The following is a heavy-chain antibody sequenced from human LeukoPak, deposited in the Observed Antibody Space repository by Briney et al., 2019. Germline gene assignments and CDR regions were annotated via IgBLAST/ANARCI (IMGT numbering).Heavy chain of an antibody. D-gene: IGHD3-9*01. CDR1: GFTSSSYS. V-gene: IGHV3-21*01. J-gene: IGHJ6*02. CDR3: ARDYDILTGYPEYYGMDV. Sequence: GGSLRLSCAASGFTSSSYSMNWVRQAPGKGLECVSSISSSSSYIYYAESVKGRFTISGENAKNSLYLQMNSLRAEDTAVYYCARDYDILTGYPEYYGMDVWGQGTTVTVSS. CDR2: ISSSSSYI.